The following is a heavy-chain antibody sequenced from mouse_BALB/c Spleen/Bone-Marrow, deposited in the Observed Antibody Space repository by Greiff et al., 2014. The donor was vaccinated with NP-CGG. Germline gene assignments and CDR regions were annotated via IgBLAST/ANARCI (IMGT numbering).Heavy chain of an antibody. CDR1: GFSLTSYG. J-gene: IGHJ1*01. CDR2: IWAGGST. D-gene: IGHD2-3*01. CDR3: ARVYLWYFDV. V-gene: IGHV2-9*02. Sequence: VKLVESGPGLVAPSQSLSITCTVSGFSLTSYGVHWVRQPPGKGLEWLGVIWAGGSTNYNSALMSRLSINKDNSKSQVFLKMSSLQTDDTAMYCCARVYLWYFDVWGAGTTVTVSS.